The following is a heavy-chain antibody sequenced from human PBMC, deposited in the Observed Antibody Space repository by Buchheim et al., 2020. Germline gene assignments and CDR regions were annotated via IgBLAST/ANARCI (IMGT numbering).Heavy chain of an antibody. CDR1: GYTFTGYY. V-gene: IGHV1-2*02. D-gene: IGHD2-2*02. J-gene: IGHJ5*02. CDR2: INPNSGGT. Sequence: QVQLVQSGAEVKKPGASVKVSCKASGYTFTGYYMHWVRQAPGQGLEWMGWINPNSGGTNFAQKFQGRVPMTRDTSISPAYMELSRLRSDDTAVYYCARSLPAAIRSYPNNWFDPWGQGTL. CDR3: ARSLPAAIRSYPNNWFDP.